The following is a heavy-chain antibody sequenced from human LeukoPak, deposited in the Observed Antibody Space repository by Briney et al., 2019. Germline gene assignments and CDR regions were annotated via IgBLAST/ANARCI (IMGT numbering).Heavy chain of an antibody. Sequence: SETLSLTCTVAGGSISSSSYYWGWIRQPPGKGLEWIGSIYYSGSTYYNPSLKSRVTISVDTSKNQFSLKLSSVTAADTAVYYCARRAGAYSHPYDYWGQGTLVTVSS. CDR3: ARRAGAYSHPYDY. J-gene: IGHJ4*02. CDR2: IYYSGST. V-gene: IGHV4-39*07. CDR1: GGSISSSSYY. D-gene: IGHD4/OR15-4a*01.